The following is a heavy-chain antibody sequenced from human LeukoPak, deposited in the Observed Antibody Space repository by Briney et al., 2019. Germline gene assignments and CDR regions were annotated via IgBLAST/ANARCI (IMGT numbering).Heavy chain of an antibody. CDR1: GGSISSYY. J-gene: IGHJ4*02. CDR3: ARGGGVFYDGYIPLKY. D-gene: IGHD5-24*01. Sequence: SETLSLTCTVSGGSISSYYWSWIRQPPGKGLEWIGYIYYSGSTNYNPSLQSRVTISVDTSKNQFSLKLSSVTAADTAVYYCARGGGVFYDGYIPLKYWGQGTLVTVSS. V-gene: IGHV4-59*01. CDR2: IYYSGST.